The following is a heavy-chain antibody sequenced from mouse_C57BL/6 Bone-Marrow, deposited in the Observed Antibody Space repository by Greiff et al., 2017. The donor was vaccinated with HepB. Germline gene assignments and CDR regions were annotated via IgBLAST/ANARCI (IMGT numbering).Heavy chain of an antibody. CDR3: TRGEDSNYYLDY. J-gene: IGHJ2*01. CDR2: IRNKANNHAT. CDR1: GFTFSDAW. V-gene: IGHV6-6*01. Sequence: EVKVEESGGGLVQPGGSMKLSCAASGFTFSDAWMDWVRQSPEKGLEWVAEIRNKANNHATYYAESVKGRFTISRDDSKRSVYLQMNSLRAEDTGIYYCTRGEDSNYYLDYWGQGTTLTVSS. D-gene: IGHD2-5*01.